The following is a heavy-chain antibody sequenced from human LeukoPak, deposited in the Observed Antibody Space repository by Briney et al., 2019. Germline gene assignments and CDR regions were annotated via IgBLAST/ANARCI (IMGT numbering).Heavy chain of an antibody. Sequence: SETLSLTCAVYGGSFSNYYWSWIRQPPGKGLEWVGEINDSGRINYNPSLMSRVTVSVDTSKNQFSLRLTSVTATDTAVYYCARRWNYGRNYYIDVWGNGATVSVSS. D-gene: IGHD1-7*01. CDR2: INDSGRI. CDR3: ARRWNYGRNYYIDV. CDR1: GGSFSNYY. V-gene: IGHV4-34*01. J-gene: IGHJ6*03.